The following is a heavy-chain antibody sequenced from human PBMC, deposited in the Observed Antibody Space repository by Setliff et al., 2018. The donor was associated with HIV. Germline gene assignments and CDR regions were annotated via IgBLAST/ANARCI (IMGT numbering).Heavy chain of an antibody. V-gene: IGHV3-7*01. CDR1: GLTFSNYW. Sequence: GGSLRLSCAASGLTFSNYWISWVRQAPGKGLEWVANINQDGSAKYYVDSVKGRFTISRDNAKNSLYLQMNSLRAEDTAVYYCARDSGTTLGATRPGYWGQGTLVTV. CDR2: INQDGSAK. CDR3: ARDSGTTLGATRPGY. D-gene: IGHD1-26*01. J-gene: IGHJ4*02.